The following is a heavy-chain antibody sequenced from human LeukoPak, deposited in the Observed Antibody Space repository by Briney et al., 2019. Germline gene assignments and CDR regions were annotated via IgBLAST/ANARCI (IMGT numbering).Heavy chain of an antibody. V-gene: IGHV1-46*01. CDR2: INPSGGST. D-gene: IGHD2-2*01. CDR1: GGTFTNYA. CDR3: ARGQDIVVVPAAIGGVGAFDI. Sequence: ASVRVSCKASGGTFTNYAINWVRQAPGQGLEWMGIINPSGGSTSYAQKFQGRVTMTRDTSTSTVYMELSSLRSEDTAVYYCARGQDIVVVPAAIGGVGAFDIWGQGTMVTVSS. J-gene: IGHJ3*02.